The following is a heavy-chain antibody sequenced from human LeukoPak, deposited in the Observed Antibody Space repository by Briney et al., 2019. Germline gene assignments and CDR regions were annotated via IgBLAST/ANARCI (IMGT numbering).Heavy chain of an antibody. CDR1: GLIVTDYY. CDR3: AKEWSAFDI. D-gene: IGHD2-15*01. Sequence: GGSLRLSCAASGLIVTDYYMHWIRQAPGKGLEWVSFIGGSASNIYYADSVKGRFTISRDNAKNSLYLQMNSLRAEDTAVYYCAKEWSAFDIWGQGTMVTVSS. J-gene: IGHJ3*02. CDR2: IGGSASNI. V-gene: IGHV3-11*04.